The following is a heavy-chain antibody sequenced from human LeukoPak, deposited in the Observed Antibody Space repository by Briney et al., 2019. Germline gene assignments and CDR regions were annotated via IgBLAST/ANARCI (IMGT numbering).Heavy chain of an antibody. CDR1: EFTFSSYW. V-gene: IGHV3-74*01. D-gene: IGHD3-22*01. J-gene: IGHJ4*02. CDR3: AREGYYDSSGYSIRFSY. Sequence: PGGSLRLSCEASEFTFSSYWMHWVRQAPGKGLVWVSRINSDGRTTIYADSVKGRFTISRDNAKNTLYLQMNSQRAEDTAVYYCAREGYYDSSGYSIRFSYWGQGTLVTVSS. CDR2: INSDGRTT.